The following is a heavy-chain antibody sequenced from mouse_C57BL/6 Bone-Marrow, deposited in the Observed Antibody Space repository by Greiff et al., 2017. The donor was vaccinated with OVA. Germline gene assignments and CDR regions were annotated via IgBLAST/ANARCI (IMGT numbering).Heavy chain of an antibody. D-gene: IGHD3-3*01. J-gene: IGHJ2*01. V-gene: IGHV1-43*01. CDR1: GYSFTGYY. CDR3: ARWLGDY. CDR2: INPSTGGT. Sequence: EVQGVESGPELVKPGASVKISCKASGYSFTGYYMHWVKQSSEKSLEWIGEINPSTGGTSYNQKFKGKATLTVDKSSSTAYMQLKSLTSEDSAVYYCARWLGDYWGQGTTLTVSS.